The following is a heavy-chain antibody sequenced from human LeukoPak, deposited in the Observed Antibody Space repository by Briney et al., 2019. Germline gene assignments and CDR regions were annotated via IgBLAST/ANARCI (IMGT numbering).Heavy chain of an antibody. D-gene: IGHD5-12*01. V-gene: IGHV1-2*02. J-gene: IGHJ4*02. CDR3: ARAPGGYSGYDHDY. CDR2: INPNSGGT. Sequence: ASVKVSCKASGYTFTGYYMHWVRQAPGQGLEWMGWINPNSGGTNYAQKFQGRVTMTRDTSISTAYMELSRLRSDDTAVYYCARAPGGYSGYDHDYWAREPWSPSPQ. CDR1: GYTFTGYY.